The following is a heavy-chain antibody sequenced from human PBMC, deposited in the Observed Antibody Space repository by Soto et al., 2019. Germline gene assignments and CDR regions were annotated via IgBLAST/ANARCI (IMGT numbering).Heavy chain of an antibody. V-gene: IGHV3-23*01. J-gene: IGHJ4*02. Sequence: GGSLRLSCAASGFTVRTYARGWVRQVPGKGLEWVSSISGSGANTYYADSVRGRLTISRGNSKDTVYLQMNSLRAEDTAVYYCVKTPVRDGSWPYYFDYWGQGTLVTVSS. D-gene: IGHD5-12*01. CDR2: ISGSGANT. CDR1: GFTVRTYA. CDR3: VKTPVRDGSWPYYFDY.